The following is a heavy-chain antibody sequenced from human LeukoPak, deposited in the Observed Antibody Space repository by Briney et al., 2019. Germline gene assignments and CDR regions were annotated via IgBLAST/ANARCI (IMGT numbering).Heavy chain of an antibody. CDR3: AKLGDSSGYYYGLDY. CDR1: GFTFSSYA. D-gene: IGHD3-22*01. Sequence: GGSLRLSCAASGFTFSSYAMSWVRQAPGKGLEWVSAISGSGGSTYYADSVKGRFTISRDNSKNTLYLQMNSLRAEDTAVYSCAKLGDSSGYYYGLDYWGQGTLVTVSS. CDR2: ISGSGGST. V-gene: IGHV3-23*01. J-gene: IGHJ4*02.